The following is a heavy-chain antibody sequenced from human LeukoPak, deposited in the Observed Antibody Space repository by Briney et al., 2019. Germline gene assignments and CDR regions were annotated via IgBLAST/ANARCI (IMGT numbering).Heavy chain of an antibody. J-gene: IGHJ4*02. CDR2: IRYDGNNK. V-gene: IGHV3-30*02. D-gene: IGHD5-12*01. Sequence: GGSLRLSCAASGFTFSSYGIHWVRQAPGKGLEWVAFIRYDGNNKYYTDSVKGRFTISRDNAKNSLYLQMNSLRAEDTAVYYCARAGLYGGSGLDYWGQGTLVTVSS. CDR3: ARAGLYGGSGLDY. CDR1: GFTFSSYG.